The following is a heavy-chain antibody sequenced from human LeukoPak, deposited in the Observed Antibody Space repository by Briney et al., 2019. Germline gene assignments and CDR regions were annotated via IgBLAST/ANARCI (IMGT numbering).Heavy chain of an antibody. J-gene: IGHJ4*02. D-gene: IGHD6-13*01. CDR2: IPYDGSNK. V-gene: IGHV3-30*04. CDR3: VRGAYSSSWLNFDY. Sequence: GRTLRLSCAASGFTFSSYAMHWVRQAPGKGLEWVALIPYDGSNKYYADSVKGRFTVSRDNSRNTLYLQMNSLRAEDTAVYYCVRGAYSSSWLNFDYWGQGTLVTVSS. CDR1: GFTFSSYA.